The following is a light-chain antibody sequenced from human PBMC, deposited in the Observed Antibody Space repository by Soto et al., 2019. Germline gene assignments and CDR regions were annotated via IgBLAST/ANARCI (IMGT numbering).Light chain of an antibody. CDR2: EVV. V-gene: IGLV2-8*01. CDR3: KSYAGSNTYV. CDR1: SSDVGGYNY. Sequence: QSALAQPASVSGSPGQSITISCTGTSSDVGGYNYVSWYQQHPGKGPRLIIYEVVQRPSGVPDRFSGSKSGNTASLTVSGLQAADEADYFCKSYAGSNTYVFGSGTKVTVL. J-gene: IGLJ1*01.